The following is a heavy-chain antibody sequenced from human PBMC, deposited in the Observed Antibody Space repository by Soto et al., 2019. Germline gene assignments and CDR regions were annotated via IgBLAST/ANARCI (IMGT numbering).Heavy chain of an antibody. CDR3: ARVGPWVPYYYDSSPYIFENWFDP. D-gene: IGHD3-22*01. Sequence: SETLSLTCTVSGDSITRSDFYWGWIRQPPGKRLEWIGSIYHGGSTYYNPSLNSRVTLSIDMTNNHVSLILNSVTAADTAVYYCARVGPWVPYYYDSSPYIFENWFDPWGQGTLVTVSS. CDR1: GDSITRSDFY. V-gene: IGHV4-39*02. CDR2: IYHGGST. J-gene: IGHJ5*02.